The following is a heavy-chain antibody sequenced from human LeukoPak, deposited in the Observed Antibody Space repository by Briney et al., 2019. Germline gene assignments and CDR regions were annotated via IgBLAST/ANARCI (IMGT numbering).Heavy chain of an antibody. CDR2: INPSGGST. CDR1: GYTFTSYY. Sequence: ASVKVSCKASGYTFTSYYMHWVRQAPGQGLEWMGIINPSGGSTSYAQKFQGRVTMTRDTSTSTVYMELSSLRSEDTAVYYCARGDINTAMAMNKFDYWGQGTLVTVSS. D-gene: IGHD5-18*01. CDR3: ARGDINTAMAMNKFDY. J-gene: IGHJ4*02. V-gene: IGHV1-46*01.